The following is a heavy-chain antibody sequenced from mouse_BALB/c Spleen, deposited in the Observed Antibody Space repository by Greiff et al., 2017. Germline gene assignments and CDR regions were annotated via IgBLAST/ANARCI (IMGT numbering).Heavy chain of an antibody. CDR2: IYPYNGGT. Sequence: EVQLQQSGPELVKPGASVKISCKASGYTFTDYNMHWVKQSHGKSLEWIGYIYPYNGGTGYNQKFKSKATLTVDNSSSTAYMELRSLTSEDSAVYYCARALLYGNYWFAYWGQGTLVTVSA. J-gene: IGHJ3*01. D-gene: IGHD2-10*02. CDR1: GYTFTDYN. CDR3: ARALLYGNYWFAY. V-gene: IGHV1S29*02.